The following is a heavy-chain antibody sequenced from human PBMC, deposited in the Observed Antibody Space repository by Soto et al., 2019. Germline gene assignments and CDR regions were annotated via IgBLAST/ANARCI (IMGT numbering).Heavy chain of an antibody. D-gene: IGHD5-18*01. Sequence: KASETLSLTCTVSGGSVTSDEDHWTWIRQSPGKGLEWIGYISNSGSTGYNPSLKTRLSMSVDRSKNQFTLRLTSVTAADTAVYFCATESGSTYGYFDHWGQGTQVTVSS. CDR3: ATESGSTYGYFDH. J-gene: IGHJ4*02. CDR1: GGSVTSDEDH. V-gene: IGHV4-30-4*01. CDR2: ISNSGST.